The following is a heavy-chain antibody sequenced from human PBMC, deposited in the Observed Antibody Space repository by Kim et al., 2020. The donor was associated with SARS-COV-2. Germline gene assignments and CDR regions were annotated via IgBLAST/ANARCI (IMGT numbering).Heavy chain of an antibody. V-gene: IGHV1-18*01. CDR2: ISAYNGNT. Sequence: ASVKVSCKASGYTFTSYGISWVRQAPGQGLEWMGWISAYNGNTNYAQKLQGRVTMTTDTSTSTAYMELRSLRSDDTAVYYCARVSCSSTSCYIYYYGMDVWGQGTTVTVSS. CDR3: ARVSCSSTSCYIYYYGMDV. J-gene: IGHJ6*02. CDR1: GYTFTSYG. D-gene: IGHD2-2*01.